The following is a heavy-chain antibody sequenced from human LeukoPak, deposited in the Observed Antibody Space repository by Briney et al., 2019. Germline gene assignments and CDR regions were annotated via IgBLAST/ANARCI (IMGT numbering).Heavy chain of an antibody. J-gene: IGHJ5*02. CDR3: ARDFHCSSTSCYAPYNWFDP. D-gene: IGHD2-2*01. V-gene: IGHV3-74*01. Sequence: GGSLRLSCAASGFTFSSFWMHWVRQAPGKGLVWVSRIKSDGSSTIYADSVKGRFTISRDNSKNTLYLQMNSLRAEDTAVYYCARDFHCSSTSCYAPYNWFDPWGQGTLVTVSS. CDR1: GFTFSSFW. CDR2: IKSDGSST.